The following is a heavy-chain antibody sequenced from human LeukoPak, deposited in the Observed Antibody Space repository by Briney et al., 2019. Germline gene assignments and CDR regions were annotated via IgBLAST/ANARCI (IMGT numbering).Heavy chain of an antibody. CDR1: GFTFSSYW. Sequence: GGSLRLSCAASGFTFSSYWMHWVRQAPGKGLVWVSRINTDGSSTTYADSVRGRFTISRDNAKNTLYLQVNSLRAEDTAVFYCARGYSSSYRIDYWGQGTLVTVSS. CDR2: INTDGSST. J-gene: IGHJ4*02. CDR3: ARGYSSSYRIDY. D-gene: IGHD6-6*01. V-gene: IGHV3-74*01.